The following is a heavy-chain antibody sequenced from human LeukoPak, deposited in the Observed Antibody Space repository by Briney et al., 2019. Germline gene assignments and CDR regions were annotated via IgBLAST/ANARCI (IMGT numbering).Heavy chain of an antibody. J-gene: IGHJ1*01. CDR2: ISNSGVST. V-gene: IGHV3-23*01. Sequence: PGRSLRLSCEASGFTFDNYAMSWVRQAPGKGLEWVSAISNSGVSTHYADSVKGRFTISRDNSKNTLFLHMNTLRADDMAVYYCAKDLYPHGRAEYFQHWGQGTLVTVSS. D-gene: IGHD2-2*02. CDR1: GFTFDNYA. CDR3: AKDLYPHGRAEYFQH.